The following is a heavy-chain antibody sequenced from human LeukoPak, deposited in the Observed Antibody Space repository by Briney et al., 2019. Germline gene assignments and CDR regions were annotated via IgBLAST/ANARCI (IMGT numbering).Heavy chain of an antibody. J-gene: IGHJ5*01. CDR3: ARGTGYDYDDRGTLTLSLDS. V-gene: IGHV4-59*01. Sequence: SETLSLTCTVSVGSIRIYYWSSLRQPPGKGLEWIGYIYYSVNTRYNPSLKSRVTISVDTSKNQFALSLNSVTAAETAPYYCARGTGYDYDDRGTLTLSLDSWGQGTLVTVSS. CDR2: IYYSVNT. D-gene: IGHD3-22*01. CDR1: VGSIRIYY.